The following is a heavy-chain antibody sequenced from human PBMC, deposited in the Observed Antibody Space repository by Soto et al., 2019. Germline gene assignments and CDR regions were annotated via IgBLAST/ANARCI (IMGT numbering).Heavy chain of an antibody. CDR3: TNSIVATIFYYGMDV. V-gene: IGHV3-15*01. CDR1: GFTFSNAW. J-gene: IGHJ6*02. CDR2: IKSKTDGGTT. D-gene: IGHD5-12*01. Sequence: EVQLVESGGGLVKPGGSLRLSCAASGFTFSNAWMSWVRQAPGKGLEWVGRIKSKTDGGTTDYAAPVKGRFTISRDDSKNTLYLQMNSLKTEDTAVYDCTNSIVATIFYYGMDVWGQGTTVTVSS.